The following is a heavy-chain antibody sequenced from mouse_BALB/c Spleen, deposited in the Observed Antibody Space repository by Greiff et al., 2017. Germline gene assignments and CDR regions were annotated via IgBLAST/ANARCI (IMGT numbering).Heavy chain of an antibody. CDR3: VYGNYFDY. CDR1: GFTFNTYA. J-gene: IGHJ2*01. CDR2: IRSKSNNYAT. V-gene: IGHV10-1*02. Sequence: EVQGVESGGGLVQPKGSLKLSCAASGFTFNTYAMNWVRQAPGKGLEWVARIRSKSNNYATYYADSVKDRFTISRDDSQSMLYLQMNNLKTEDTAMYYCVYGNYFDYWGQGTTLTVSS. D-gene: IGHD2-1*01.